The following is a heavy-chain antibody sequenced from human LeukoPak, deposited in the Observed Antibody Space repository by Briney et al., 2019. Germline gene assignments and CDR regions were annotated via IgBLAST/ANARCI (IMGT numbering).Heavy chain of an antibody. CDR2: INPKSGGT. Sequence: ASVKVSCKASGYTFTVYYMHWVRQAPGQGLEWMGWINPKSGGTNYAQKFQGRVTMTRDTSISTAYMELSRLRSDDTAVYYCASFSISAAGSPLGWFDPWGQGTLVTVSS. CDR1: GYTFTVYY. CDR3: ASFSISAAGSPLGWFDP. V-gene: IGHV1-2*02. J-gene: IGHJ5*02. D-gene: IGHD6-13*01.